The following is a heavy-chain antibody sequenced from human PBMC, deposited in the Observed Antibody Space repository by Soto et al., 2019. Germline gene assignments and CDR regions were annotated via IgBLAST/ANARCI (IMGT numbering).Heavy chain of an antibody. J-gene: IGHJ4*02. Sequence: ASVKVSCKASGYTFRSYGISWVRQAPGQGLEWVGWISAYNGDTHYAPKFQDRITLTTETSTDTAYMELRSLRLEDTAVYYCARDWSWYYPNSGLIWFYWGQGSLVTVSS. D-gene: IGHD3-3*01. CDR1: GYTFRSYG. V-gene: IGHV1-18*04. CDR2: ISAYNGDT. CDR3: ARDWSWYYPNSGLIWFY.